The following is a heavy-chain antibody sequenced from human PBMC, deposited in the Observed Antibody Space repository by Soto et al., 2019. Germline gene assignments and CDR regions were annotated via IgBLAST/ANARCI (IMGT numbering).Heavy chain of an antibody. CDR3: ARGERWLQFSANY. CDR2: IYYSGST. CDR1: GGSVSIADYF. J-gene: IGHJ4*02. V-gene: IGHV4-30-4*01. D-gene: IGHD1-26*01. Sequence: PSETLSLTCTVSGGSVSIADYFWSCIRQPPGKGLEYIGYIYYSGSTYYTPSLRGRLTISMDSSKNQLSLRLTSVTAADTAVYFCARGERWLQFSANYWGRGTLVTVSS.